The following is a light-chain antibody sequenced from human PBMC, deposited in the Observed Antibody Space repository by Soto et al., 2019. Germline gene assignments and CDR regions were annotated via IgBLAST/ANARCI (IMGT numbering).Light chain of an antibody. J-gene: IGLJ2*01. Sequence: QSALTQPASVSGSPGQSITISCTGTSSDVGGYNYVSWYQQHPGKAPKLIIYDVSNRPSGVSNRFSGSKSGNTASLTISGLQAEDEADCYCSSYTKTGVVFGGGTKLTVL. CDR2: DVS. V-gene: IGLV2-14*03. CDR3: SSYTKTGVV. CDR1: SSDVGGYNY.